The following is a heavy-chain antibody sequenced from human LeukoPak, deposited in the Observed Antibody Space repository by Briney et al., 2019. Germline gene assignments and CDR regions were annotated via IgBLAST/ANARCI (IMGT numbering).Heavy chain of an antibody. V-gene: IGHV3-53*01. CDR1: GFTVSNYY. Sequence: PGGSLRLSCAASGFTVSNYYMTWVRQAPGKGLEWVSLIYSGGTTYYADSVKGRFTISRDNSKNTLYLQMNSLSTEDTAVYYCASGERPQNDCGQGTLVTVSA. D-gene: IGHD1-26*01. CDR3: ASGERPQND. J-gene: IGHJ4*02. CDR2: IYSGGTT.